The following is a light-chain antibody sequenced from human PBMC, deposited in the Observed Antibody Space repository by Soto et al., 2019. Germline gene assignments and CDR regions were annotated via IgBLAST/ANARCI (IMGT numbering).Light chain of an antibody. CDR1: QSVSSY. V-gene: IGKV3-11*01. CDR2: DAS. CDR3: QQRSDWPLT. J-gene: IGKJ4*01. Sequence: EIVLTQSPATLSLSPGERATLSCRASQSVSSYLACYQQKPGQAPRLLIYDASNRATGIPARFSGSGSWADFTPTINSLEPEDFAVYYCQQRSDWPLTFGGGTKVEIK.